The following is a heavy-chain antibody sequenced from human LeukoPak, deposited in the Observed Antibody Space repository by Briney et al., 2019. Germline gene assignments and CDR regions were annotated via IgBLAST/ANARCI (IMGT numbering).Heavy chain of an antibody. J-gene: IGHJ4*02. CDR2: ITWDGGST. CDR3: AKALIVATITPFDY. Sequence: PGGSLRLSCAASGFTFDDYTMHWVRQAPGKGLEWVSLITWDGGSTYYADSVKGRFTISRDNSKNSLYLQMNSLRTEDTALYYCAKALIVATITPFDYWGQGTLVTVSS. V-gene: IGHV3-43*01. CDR1: GFTFDDYT. D-gene: IGHD5-12*01.